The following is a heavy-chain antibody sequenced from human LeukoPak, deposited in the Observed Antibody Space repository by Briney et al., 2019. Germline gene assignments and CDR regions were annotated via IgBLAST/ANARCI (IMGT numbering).Heavy chain of an antibody. D-gene: IGHD3-3*01. CDR1: GYSFTSYW. J-gene: IGHJ5*02. Sequence: GESLKISCKGSGYSFTSYWIGWVRPMPGKGLEWMGIIYPGDSDTRHSPSFQGQVTISADKSISTAYLQWSSLKASDTAMYYCARQPNYDFWSGSSDWFDPWGQGTLVTVSS. V-gene: IGHV5-51*01. CDR2: IYPGDSDT. CDR3: ARQPNYDFWSGSSDWFDP.